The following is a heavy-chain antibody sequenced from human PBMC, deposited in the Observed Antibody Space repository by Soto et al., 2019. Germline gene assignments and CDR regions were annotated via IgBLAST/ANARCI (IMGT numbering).Heavy chain of an antibody. CDR2: ISSSSSTI. Sequence: GGSLRLSCAASGFTFSSYSMNWVRQAPGKGLEWVSYISSSSSTIYYADSVKGRFTISRDNAKNSLYLQMNSLRDEDTAVYYCARVRAVLRYFVFYGMDVWGQGTTVTVSS. D-gene: IGHD3-9*01. CDR3: ARVRAVLRYFVFYGMDV. CDR1: GFTFSSYS. V-gene: IGHV3-48*02. J-gene: IGHJ6*02.